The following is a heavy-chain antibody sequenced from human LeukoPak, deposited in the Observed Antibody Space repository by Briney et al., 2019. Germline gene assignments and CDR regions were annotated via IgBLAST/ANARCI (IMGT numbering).Heavy chain of an antibody. CDR1: GFTFDDYA. CDR3: AMNDFWSGSGDY. D-gene: IGHD3-3*01. J-gene: IGHJ4*02. Sequence: GGSLRLSCAASGFTFDDYAMHWVRQAPGKGLEWVSGISWNSGSIGYADSVKGRFTISRDNAKNSLYLQMNSLRAEDTAVYYCAMNDFWSGSGDYWGQGTLVTVSS. V-gene: IGHV3-9*01. CDR2: ISWNSGSI.